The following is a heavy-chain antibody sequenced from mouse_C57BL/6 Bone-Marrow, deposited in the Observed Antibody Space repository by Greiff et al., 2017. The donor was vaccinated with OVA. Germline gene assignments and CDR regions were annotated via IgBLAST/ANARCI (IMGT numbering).Heavy chain of an antibody. CDR1: GYTFTTSP. D-gene: IGHD2-4*01. CDR2: FHPYNDDT. CDR3: ARPGDNDVDGIAY. Sequence: QVQLQQSGAELVKPGASVKMSCKASGYTFTTSPIEWMKQNHGKSLEWIGNFHPYNDDTKSNEKFQGKATLTVDKSSSTASVVGSRLPSDDSAGYYWARPGDNDVDGIAYWGQGTRVTVSA. J-gene: IGHJ3*01. V-gene: IGHV1-47*01.